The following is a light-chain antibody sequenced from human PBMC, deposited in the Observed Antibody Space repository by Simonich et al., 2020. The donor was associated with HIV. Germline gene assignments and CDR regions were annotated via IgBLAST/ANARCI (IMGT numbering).Light chain of an antibody. J-gene: IGKJ5*01. Sequence: DIVMTQSPDSLAVSLGERATINCKSSQSILYSSNNKNYLAWYQQKPRQPPKLLIYWASTRESGVPDRFSGSGSGTEFSLTISSLQAEDVAVYYCQQYYSTPITFGQGTRLEIK. CDR2: WAS. CDR1: QSILYSSNNKNY. CDR3: QQYYSTPIT. V-gene: IGKV4-1*01.